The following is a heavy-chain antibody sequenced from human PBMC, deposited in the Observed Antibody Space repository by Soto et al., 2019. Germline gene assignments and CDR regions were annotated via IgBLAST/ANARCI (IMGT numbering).Heavy chain of an antibody. D-gene: IGHD6-19*01. V-gene: IGHV1-46*01. J-gene: IGHJ6*02. CDR2: INPSGGST. CDR3: ARDREQWLGPRVSGMDV. CDR1: GYTFTSYY. Sequence: GASVKVSCKASGYTFTSYYMHWVRQAPGQGLEWMGIINPSGGSTSYAQKFQGRVTMTRDTSTSTVYMELSSLRSEDTAVYYCARDREQWLGPRVSGMDVWGQGTTVTVSS.